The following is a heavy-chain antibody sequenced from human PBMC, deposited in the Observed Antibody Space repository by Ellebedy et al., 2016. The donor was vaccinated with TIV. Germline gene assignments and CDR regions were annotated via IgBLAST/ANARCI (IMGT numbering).Heavy chain of an antibody. CDR3: ARGVGGAYNWFDP. V-gene: IGHV4-59*01. J-gene: IGHJ5*02. D-gene: IGHD1-26*01. CDR1: GGSISSYY. Sequence: SETLSLXCTVSGGSISSYYWSWIRQPPGKGLECIGYIYYNGNTNYNPSLKSRVTISVDTSNTQYTLKLSSVTAADTAVYYCARGVGGAYNWFDPWGQGTLVTVSS. CDR2: IYYNGNT.